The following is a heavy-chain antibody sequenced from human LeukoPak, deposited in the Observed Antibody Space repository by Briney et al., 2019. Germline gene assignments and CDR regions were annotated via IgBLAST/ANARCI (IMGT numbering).Heavy chain of an antibody. V-gene: IGHV3-23*01. D-gene: IGHD3/OR15-3a*01. Sequence: PGGSLRLSCAAFGFTLHSCAMSWVRQAPGKGPEWDAIISASGGRTYHADSVQGRFITSRDTSDNTVYLHMNSLRAEDTAVYYCAKQRPYYDFWGPFDCWGQGIPALVSS. J-gene: IGHJ4*02. CDR2: ISASGGRT. CDR3: AKQRPYYDFWGPFDC. CDR1: GFTLHSCA.